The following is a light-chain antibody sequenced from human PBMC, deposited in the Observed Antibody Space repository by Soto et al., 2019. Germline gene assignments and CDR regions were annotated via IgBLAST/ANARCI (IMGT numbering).Light chain of an antibody. CDR2: GSI. CDR3: AAWDDSLNGLV. CDR1: SSNIGSNI. Sequence: QSVLTQPPSASGTPGQRVTISCSGSSSNIGSNIVNWYQQLPGTAPRLLIYGSIHRPSGVPDRFSGSKSGTSAYLSITGLQSDDEAEYYCAAWDDSLNGLVFGGGTQLTVL. V-gene: IGLV1-44*01. J-gene: IGLJ7*01.